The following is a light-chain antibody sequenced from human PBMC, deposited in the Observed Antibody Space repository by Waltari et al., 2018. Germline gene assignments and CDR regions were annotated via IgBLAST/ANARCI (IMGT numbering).Light chain of an antibody. CDR2: GNS. CDR1: SSNIGAGYD. Sequence: QSVLTQPPSVSGAPGPRVTISCPGSSSNIGAGYDVHWYQQLPGTAPKLPISGNSNRPAGVPDRFSGSKSGTSASLAISGLQAEDEADYYGQSYDSSLSGSVFGTGTKVTVL. V-gene: IGLV1-40*01. J-gene: IGLJ1*01. CDR3: QSYDSSLSGSV.